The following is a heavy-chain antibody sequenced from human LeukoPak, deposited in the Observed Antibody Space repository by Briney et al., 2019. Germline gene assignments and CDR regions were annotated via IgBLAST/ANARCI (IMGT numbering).Heavy chain of an antibody. J-gene: IGHJ6*04. CDR2: IYYSGST. CDR3: ARLYCSGGSCYPYYYYYGMDV. CDR1: GGSISSYY. V-gene: IGHV4-59*01. D-gene: IGHD2-15*01. Sequence: PSETLSLTCTVSGGSISSYYWSWIRQPPGKGLEWIGYIYYSGSTNYNPSLKSRVTISVDTSKNQFPLKLSSVTAADTAVYYCARLYCSGGSCYPYYYYYGMDVWGKGTTVTVSS.